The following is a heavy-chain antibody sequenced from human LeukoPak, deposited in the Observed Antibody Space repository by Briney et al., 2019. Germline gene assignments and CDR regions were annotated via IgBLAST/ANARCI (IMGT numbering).Heavy chain of an antibody. CDR2: ISSSSSYI. CDR1: GFTFSSYE. J-gene: IGHJ3*02. D-gene: IGHD3-10*01. Sequence: GGSLRLSCAASGFTFSSYEMNWVRQAPGKGLEWVSSISSSSSYIYYADSVKGRFTISRDNAKNSLYLQMNSLRAEDTAVYYCAREVTMVRGVMRSGYAFDIWGQGTMVTVSS. CDR3: AREVTMVRGVMRSGYAFDI. V-gene: IGHV3-21*01.